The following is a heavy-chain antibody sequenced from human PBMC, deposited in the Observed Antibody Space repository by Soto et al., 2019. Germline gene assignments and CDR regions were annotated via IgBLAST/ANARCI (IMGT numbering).Heavy chain of an antibody. V-gene: IGHV1-2*04. Sequence: ASVKVSCKASGYTFTGYYMHWVRQAPGQGLEWMGWINPNSGGTNYAQKFQGWVTMTRDTSISTAYMELSRLRSDDTAVYYCARYSRLSADHHYLLAVRAQGTTDPGSS. CDR3: ARYSRLSADHHYLLAV. CDR1: GYTFTGYY. CDR2: INPNSGGT. D-gene: IGHD2-21*01. J-gene: IGHJ6*02.